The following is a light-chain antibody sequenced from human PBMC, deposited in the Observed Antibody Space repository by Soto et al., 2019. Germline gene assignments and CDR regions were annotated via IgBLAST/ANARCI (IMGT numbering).Light chain of an antibody. CDR3: QQYNSYST. CDR2: DAS. CDR1: QSISSW. Sequence: DSQMTQSASTLSASVGDKVTITCRASQSISSWLAWYQQKPGKAPKLLIYDASSLESGVPSGFSGSGSGTEFTLTISSLQPDDFATYYCQQYNSYSTFGQGTKVDIK. V-gene: IGKV1-5*01. J-gene: IGKJ1*01.